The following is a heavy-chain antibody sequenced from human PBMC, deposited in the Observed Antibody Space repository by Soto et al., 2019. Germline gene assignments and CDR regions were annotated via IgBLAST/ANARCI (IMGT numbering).Heavy chain of an antibody. Sequence: ASVKVSCKASGYTFTSYAMHWVRQAPGQRLEWMGWINAGNGNTKYSQKFQGRVTITRDTSASTAYMELTNVDPVDTATYYCAHSIAPRIFDYWGQGTLVTVSS. D-gene: IGHD4-4*01. J-gene: IGHJ4*02. V-gene: IGHV1-3*01. CDR3: AHSIAPRIFDY. CDR1: GYTFTSYA. CDR2: INAGNGNT.